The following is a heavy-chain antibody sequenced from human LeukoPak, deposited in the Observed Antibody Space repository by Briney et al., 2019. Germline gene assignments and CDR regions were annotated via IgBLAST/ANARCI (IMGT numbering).Heavy chain of an antibody. D-gene: IGHD3-22*01. CDR1: GGTFSSYA. CDR2: IIPIFGTA. V-gene: IGHV1-69*05. J-gene: IGHJ4*02. Sequence: ASVKVSCKXSGGTFSSYAISWVRQAPRQGLEWMGRIIPIFGTANYAQKFQGRVTITTDESTSTAYMELSSLRSEDTAVYYCARDRVLDSSGYSGSRYYFDYWGQGTLVTVSS. CDR3: ARDRVLDSSGYSGSRYYFDY.